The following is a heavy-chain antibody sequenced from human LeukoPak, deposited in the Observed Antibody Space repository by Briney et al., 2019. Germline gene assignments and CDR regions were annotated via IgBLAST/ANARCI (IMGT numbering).Heavy chain of an antibody. CDR2: ISSSSSNK. D-gene: IGHD6-6*01. J-gene: IGHJ6*02. CDR1: GFTFSSYS. Sequence: GGSLRLSCAASGFTFSSYSMDWVRQAPGKGLEWVSSISSSSSNKYYADSVKGRFTISRDNAKNSLYLQMNSLRAEDTAVYYCARDPPNLSSSSKENYYYGMDVWGQGTTVTVSS. V-gene: IGHV3-21*01. CDR3: ARDPPNLSSSSKENYYYGMDV.